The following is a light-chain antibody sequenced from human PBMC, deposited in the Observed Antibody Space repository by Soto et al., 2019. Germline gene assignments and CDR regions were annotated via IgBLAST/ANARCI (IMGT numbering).Light chain of an antibody. CDR3: SSYTSSSTRV. V-gene: IGLV2-14*03. CDR1: SSDVGAYDV. CDR2: EVS. J-gene: IGLJ1*01. Sequence: QSALTQPASVSGSPGQSITISCTGTSSDVGAYDVVSWYQQHPDEAPKLMIYEVSNRPSGVSNRFSGSKSVNTATLTISGLQAEDEADYYCSSYTSSSTRVFGTGTKLTV.